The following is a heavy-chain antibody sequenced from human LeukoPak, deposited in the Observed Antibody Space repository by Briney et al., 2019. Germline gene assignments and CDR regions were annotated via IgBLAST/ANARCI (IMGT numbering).Heavy chain of an antibody. D-gene: IGHD3-22*01. CDR3: AKDSTWGRYYDSSGYYSAGWYFDL. CDR1: GFTFDDYG. J-gene: IGHJ2*01. CDR2: INWNGGST. Sequence: GGSLRLSCAASGFTFDDYGMSWVRQAPGKGLEWVSGINWNGGSTGYADSVKGRFTISRDNAKNSLYLQMNSLRAEDTAVYYCAKDSTWGRYYDSSGYYSAGWYFDLWGRGTLVTVSS. V-gene: IGHV3-20*04.